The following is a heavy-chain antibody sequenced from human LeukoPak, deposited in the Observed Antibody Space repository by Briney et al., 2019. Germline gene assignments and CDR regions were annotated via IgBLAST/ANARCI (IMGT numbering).Heavy chain of an antibody. Sequence: GESLKISFKGSGYRFTSYWISWVRPMPGKGLGWMGRIDPSDSYTNYSPSFQGHVTISADKSISTAYLQWSSLKASDTAMYYCATFSSTSLYYYYGMDVWGKGTTVTVSS. V-gene: IGHV5-10-1*01. D-gene: IGHD2-2*01. CDR2: IDPSDSYT. J-gene: IGHJ6*04. CDR1: GYRFTSYW. CDR3: ATFSSTSLYYYYGMDV.